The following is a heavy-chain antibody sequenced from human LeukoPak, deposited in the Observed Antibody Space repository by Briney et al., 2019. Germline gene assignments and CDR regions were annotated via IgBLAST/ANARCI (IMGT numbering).Heavy chain of an antibody. V-gene: IGHV3-11*01. CDR2: ISNRGITI. CDR3: ASGGDYVGIAATFRY. D-gene: IGHD4-23*01. Sequence: GGSLRLSCAASGFNFSATYMAWIRQAPGKGLERISYISNRGITINYADSVRDRFTISRDDVKSSLYLHMNNLRTDDTALYYCASGGDYVGIAATFRYWGQGSLVTVSS. CDR1: GFNFSATY. J-gene: IGHJ4*02.